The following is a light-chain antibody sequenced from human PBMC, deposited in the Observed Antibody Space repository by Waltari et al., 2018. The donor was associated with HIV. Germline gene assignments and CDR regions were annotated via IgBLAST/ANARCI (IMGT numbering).Light chain of an antibody. V-gene: IGLV4-69*01. Sequence: QLVLTQSPSASASLGASVKLTCTLSSGHSHYAIAWHQQQPEKGPRYLMKLNSDGSHTKGDGIPERFSGSSSGAERYRTISTLQSEDEADYYCQTWGTGIQVFGSGTKVTVL. J-gene: IGLJ1*01. CDR3: QTWGTGIQV. CDR2: LNSDGSH. CDR1: SGHSHYA.